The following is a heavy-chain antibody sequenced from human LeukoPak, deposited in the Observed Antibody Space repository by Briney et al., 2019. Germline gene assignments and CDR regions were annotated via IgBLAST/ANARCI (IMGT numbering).Heavy chain of an antibody. J-gene: IGHJ5*02. D-gene: IGHD2-21*01. Sequence: ASVKVSCKATGYTFTGYFIHWVRQAPGQGLEWMGWINPNSGVTNYAQKFQGRVTMTRDTSINTAYMELSRLTSNDTATFYCASLISIEDGNNWFDPWGQGTPVTVSS. CDR2: INPNSGVT. V-gene: IGHV1-2*02. CDR3: ASLISIEDGNNWFDP. CDR1: GYTFTGYF.